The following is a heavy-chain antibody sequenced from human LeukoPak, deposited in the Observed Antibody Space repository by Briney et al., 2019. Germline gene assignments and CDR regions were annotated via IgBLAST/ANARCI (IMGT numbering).Heavy chain of an antibody. CDR1: GFTFSSYA. CDR2: ISGSGGST. CDR3: AKDRRHYDFWSGPFDY. Sequence: PGGSLRLSCAASGFTFSSYAMSWVRQAPGKGLEWVSAISGSGGSTYYADSVKGRFTISRDNSKNTLYLQMNSLRAEDTAVYYCAKDRRHYDFWSGPFDYWGQGTLVTVSS. D-gene: IGHD3-3*01. J-gene: IGHJ4*02. V-gene: IGHV3-23*01.